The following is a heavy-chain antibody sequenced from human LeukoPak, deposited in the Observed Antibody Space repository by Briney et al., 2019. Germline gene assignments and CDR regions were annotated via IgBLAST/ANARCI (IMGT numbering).Heavy chain of an antibody. V-gene: IGHV3-21*01. D-gene: IGHD3-10*01. CDR1: GFTFSSYS. CDR2: ISSSSSYI. CDR3: ARDGRFVGYYYGSGSYYESL. J-gene: IGHJ4*02. Sequence: GGSLRLSCAASGFTFSSYSMKWVRHAPGKGLEGVTSISSSSSYIYYADSVKGRFTISRDNAKNSLYLQMNSLRAEDTAVYYCARDGRFVGYYYGSGSYYESLWGQGTLVTVSS.